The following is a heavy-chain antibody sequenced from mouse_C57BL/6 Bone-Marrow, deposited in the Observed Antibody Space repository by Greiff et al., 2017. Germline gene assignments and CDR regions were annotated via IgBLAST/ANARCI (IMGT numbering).Heavy chain of an antibody. Sequence: QVQLQQSGAELVRPGASVKLSCKASGYTFTSYGISWVKQRTGQGLEWIGEIYPRSGNTYYNEKFKGKATLTADKSSSTAYMELRSLTSEDSAVYFCAKISFYAMDYWDQGTSNTVTS. CDR3: AKISFYAMDY. CDR2: IYPRSGNT. J-gene: IGHJ4*01. V-gene: IGHV1-81*01. CDR1: GYTFTSYG.